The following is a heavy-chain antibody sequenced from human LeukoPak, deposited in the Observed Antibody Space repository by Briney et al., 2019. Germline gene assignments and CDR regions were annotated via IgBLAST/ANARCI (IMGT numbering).Heavy chain of an antibody. CDR1: GYTFTGYY. CDR2: INPNSGGT. Sequence: ASVKVSCKASGYTFTGYYMHWVRQAPGQGLEWMGWINPNSGGTNYAQKFQGRVTMTRDTSISTAHMELSRLRSDDTAVYYCARTKGLKWPFDYWGQGTLVTVSS. V-gene: IGHV1-2*02. CDR3: ARTKGLKWPFDY. D-gene: IGHD5-12*01. J-gene: IGHJ4*02.